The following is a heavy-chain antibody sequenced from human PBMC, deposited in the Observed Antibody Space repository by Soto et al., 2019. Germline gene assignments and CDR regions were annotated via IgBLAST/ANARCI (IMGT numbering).Heavy chain of an antibody. V-gene: IGHV4-34*01. J-gene: IGHJ6*03. CDR1: GGSFRGYY. CDR2: INHSGST. D-gene: IGHD2-15*01. Sequence: QVQLQQWGAGLLKPSETLSLTCAVYGGSFRGYYWSWIRQPPGKGLEWIGEINHSGSTNYNPSLKSRVTISVDTSKNQFSLKLSSVTAADTAVYYCARVPTTSLVGVYYYYYYMDVWGKGTTVTVSS. CDR3: ARVPTTSLVGVYYYYYYMDV.